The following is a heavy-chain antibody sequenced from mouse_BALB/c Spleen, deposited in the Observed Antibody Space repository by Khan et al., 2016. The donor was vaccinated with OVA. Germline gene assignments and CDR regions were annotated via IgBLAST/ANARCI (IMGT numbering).Heavy chain of an antibody. J-gene: IGHJ3*01. Sequence: EVELVESGAELVKPGASVKLSCTTSGFNIKDTYIHWVKQRPEQGLEWIGRIDPANGYTKFDPKFQGKATITTDTSSNTAYLQLSSLTSEDTAVYYCARITYYGGSYWGQGTLVTVSS. CDR2: IDPANGYT. CDR1: GFNIKDTY. V-gene: IGHV14-3*02. D-gene: IGHD1-1*01. CDR3: ARITYYGGSY.